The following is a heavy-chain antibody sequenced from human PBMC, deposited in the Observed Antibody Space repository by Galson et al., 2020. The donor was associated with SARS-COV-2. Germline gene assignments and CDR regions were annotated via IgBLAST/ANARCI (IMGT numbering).Heavy chain of an antibody. Sequence: GGSLRLSCAASGFTFSSYAMHWVRQAPGKGLEWVAVISYDGSNKYYADSVKGRFTISRDNSKNTLYLQMNSLRAEDTAVYYCASCRYSSGRYARDYYYYMDVWGKGTTVTVSS. V-gene: IGHV3-30-3*01. CDR3: ASCRYSSGRYARDYYYYMDV. D-gene: IGHD6-19*01. CDR1: GFTFSSYA. J-gene: IGHJ6*03. CDR2: ISYDGSNK.